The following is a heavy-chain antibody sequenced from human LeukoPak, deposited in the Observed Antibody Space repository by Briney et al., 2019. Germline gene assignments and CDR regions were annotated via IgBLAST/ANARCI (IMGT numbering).Heavy chain of an antibody. Sequence: ASVKVSCKASGYTFTSYYMHWVRQAPGQGLEWMGIINPSGGSTSYAQKFQGRVTMTRDTSTSTLYMELSSLRSEDTAVYYCARALGYYGSGSSNDYWGQGTLVTVSS. CDR2: INPSGGST. CDR1: GYTFTSYY. CDR3: ARALGYYGSGSSNDY. D-gene: IGHD3-10*01. V-gene: IGHV1-46*01. J-gene: IGHJ4*02.